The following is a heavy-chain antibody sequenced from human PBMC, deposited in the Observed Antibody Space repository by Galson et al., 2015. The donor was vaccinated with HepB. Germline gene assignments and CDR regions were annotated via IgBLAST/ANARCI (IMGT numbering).Heavy chain of an antibody. D-gene: IGHD4-17*01. CDR2: ISGGTTHS. Sequence: SLRLSCAASGFIFSDYYMCWIRQAPGKGLERLSYISGGTTHSNYADYVKGRFTISRDNAKNSLYLQINSLRADDTAVYYCARVADSDYGDHTHFDYWGQGSLVTVSS. CDR3: ARVADSDYGDHTHFDY. J-gene: IGHJ4*02. CDR1: GFIFSDYY. V-gene: IGHV3-11*06.